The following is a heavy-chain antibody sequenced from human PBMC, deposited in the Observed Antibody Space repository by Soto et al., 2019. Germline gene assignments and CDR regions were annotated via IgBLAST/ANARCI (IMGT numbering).Heavy chain of an antibody. CDR2: INGDGSIT. Sequence: EVQVMESGGGLVQPGGSLRLSCAASGLSFSSYGMHWVRQAPGKGLVWVSRINGDGSITNYADSVKGRFTISRDNAKNTVYLQMNSLTAEDTAVYYCARGTGYYWGQGILVTVSS. CDR3: ARGTGYY. D-gene: IGHD1-1*01. J-gene: IGHJ4*02. V-gene: IGHV3-74*01. CDR1: GLSFSSYG.